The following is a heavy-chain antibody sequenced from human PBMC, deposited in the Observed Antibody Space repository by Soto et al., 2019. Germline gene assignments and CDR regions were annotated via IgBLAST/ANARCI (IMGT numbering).Heavy chain of an antibody. V-gene: IGHV3-30*18. CDR2: MPYDGSNK. CDR3: AKDPRGSNRNYFDY. Sequence: GGSLRLSCAASGFTFSRYDMHWVRQAPGKGLQWVAVMPYDGSNKYYADSVKGRFTISRDNSKNTLYLQMSSLRAEDTAVYYCAKDPRGSNRNYFDYWGQGTLVTV. J-gene: IGHJ4*02. CDR1: GFTFSRYD. D-gene: IGHD1-26*01.